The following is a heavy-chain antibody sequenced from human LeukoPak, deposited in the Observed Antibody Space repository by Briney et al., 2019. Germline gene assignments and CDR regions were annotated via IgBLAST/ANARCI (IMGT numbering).Heavy chain of an antibody. Sequence: GGSLRLSCAASGFTFSDYYMSWIRQAPGKGLEWVSYISSSTSNIYYADSVKGRFTISRDNAKNSLYLQMNSLRAEDTALYYCAKDTTLRYYYYGMDVWGQGTTVTVSS. CDR2: ISSSTSNI. D-gene: IGHD2/OR15-2a*01. V-gene: IGHV3-11*01. CDR3: AKDTTLRYYYYGMDV. CDR1: GFTFSDYY. J-gene: IGHJ6*02.